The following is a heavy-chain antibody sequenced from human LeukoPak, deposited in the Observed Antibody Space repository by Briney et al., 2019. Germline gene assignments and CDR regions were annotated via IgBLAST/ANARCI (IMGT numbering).Heavy chain of an antibody. CDR2: ISGSGGST. D-gene: IGHD5-18*01. Sequence: PGASLRLSCAASGFTFSSYAMSWVRQAPGKGLEWVSAISGSGGSTYYADSVKGRFTIYRDNSKNTLYLQMNSLRAEDTAVYYCAKDPYRGPRYYFDYWGQGTLVTVSS. V-gene: IGHV3-23*01. CDR3: AKDPYRGPRYYFDY. CDR1: GFTFSSYA. J-gene: IGHJ4*02.